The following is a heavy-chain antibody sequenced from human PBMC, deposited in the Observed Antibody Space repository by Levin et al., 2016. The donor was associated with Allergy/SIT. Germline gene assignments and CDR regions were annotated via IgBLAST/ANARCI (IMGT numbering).Heavy chain of an antibody. D-gene: IGHD6-19*01. J-gene: IGHJ3*01. CDR1: GFIFRSAW. CDR3: TTETIAVAGTSDVLDL. Sequence: GESLKISCAASGFIFRSAWMTWVRQAPGKGLEWVGRITSETDGGTTHYATSVEGRFIISRDDSKNTLYLQMNSLKTEDTAVYYCTTETIAVAGTSDVLDLWGQGTMVTVSS. CDR2: ITSETDGGTT. V-gene: IGHV3-15*01.